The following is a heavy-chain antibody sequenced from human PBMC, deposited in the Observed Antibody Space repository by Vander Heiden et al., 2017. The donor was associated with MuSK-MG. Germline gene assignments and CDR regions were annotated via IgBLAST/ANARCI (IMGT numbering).Heavy chain of an antibody. CDR2: IYPDDSDI. CDR3: VIHGVAVRTERVVGY. V-gene: IGHV5-51*01. D-gene: IGHD6-19*01. Sequence: EVQLVQSGAEVKKPGESLKISCKGSGYSFSSTWTGWVRQMPGKGLEWMGVIYPDDSDIRYSPSCQGQVIISADKSITTAYLQWSSLKPSDTAMYYCVIHGVAVRTERVVGYWGDGTLVADSS. CDR1: GYSFSSTW. J-gene: IGHJ4*01.